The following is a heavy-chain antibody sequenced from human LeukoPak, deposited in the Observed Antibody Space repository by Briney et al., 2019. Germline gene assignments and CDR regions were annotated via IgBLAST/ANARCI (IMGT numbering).Heavy chain of an antibody. CDR3: ARVSDRITYGMDV. D-gene: IGHD3-16*02. J-gene: IGHJ6*02. Sequence: SVKVSCKDSGGTFSSYAISWVRQAPGQGLEWMGGIIPIFGTANYAQKFQGRVTITADESTSTAYMELSSLRSEDTAVYYCARVSDRITYGMDVWGQGTTVTVSS. V-gene: IGHV1-69*13. CDR1: GGTFSSYA. CDR2: IIPIFGTA.